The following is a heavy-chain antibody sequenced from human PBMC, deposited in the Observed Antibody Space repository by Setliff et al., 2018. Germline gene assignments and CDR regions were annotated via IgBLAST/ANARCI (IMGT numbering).Heavy chain of an antibody. Sequence: SETLSLTCAVYDGSFSDYYWSRIRQPPGKGLEWIGEINHYGSTKYKSSLRGRVTISLDTAENQFSLKLTSVTAADTAVYYCARDQWVRSPPLYFSYSMDVWGQGTTVTVSS. J-gene: IGHJ6*02. V-gene: IGHV4-34*01. CDR2: INHYGST. CDR1: DGSFSDYY. D-gene: IGHD5-12*01. CDR3: ARDQWVRSPPLYFSYSMDV.